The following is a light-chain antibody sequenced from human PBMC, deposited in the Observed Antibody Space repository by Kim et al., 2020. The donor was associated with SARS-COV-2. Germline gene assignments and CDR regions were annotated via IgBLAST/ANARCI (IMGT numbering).Light chain of an antibody. CDR2: SVT. CDR1: SRVIGGYNS. V-gene: IGLV2-11*02. J-gene: IGLJ1*01. Sequence: GPAITITCTGTSRVIGGYNSVSWYQQHPGKAPKLILYSVTKRPSGVPDRFSGSKSGNTASLTISGLQADDESDYYCCSYAGSYTYVFGPGTKVTVL. CDR3: CSYAGSYTYV.